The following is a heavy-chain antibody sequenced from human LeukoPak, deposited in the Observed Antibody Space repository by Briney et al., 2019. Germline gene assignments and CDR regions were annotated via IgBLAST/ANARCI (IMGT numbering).Heavy chain of an antibody. Sequence: SETLSLTCTVSGGSISRYYWSWIRRPPGKGLERIGYIDDSGNTDYNPSLKSQVTISVDRSKNQLSLKLSFVTAADTAVYYCARSDYHGSGSHTVFDAFDIWGQGTRVTVSS. CDR1: GGSISRYY. V-gene: IGHV4-59*01. D-gene: IGHD3-10*01. CDR3: ARSDYHGSGSHTVFDAFDI. CDR2: IDDSGNT. J-gene: IGHJ3*02.